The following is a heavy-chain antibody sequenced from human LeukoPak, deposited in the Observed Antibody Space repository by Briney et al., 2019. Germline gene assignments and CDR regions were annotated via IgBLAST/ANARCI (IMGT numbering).Heavy chain of an antibody. CDR1: GGSISSYY. D-gene: IGHD2-2*01. J-gene: IGHJ4*02. CDR3: AARRRVVPAAYFDY. CDR2: IYYSGST. Sequence: SETLSLTCTVSGGSISSYYWSWIRQPPGKGLEWIGYIYYSGSTNYNPSLKSRVTISVDTSKNQFSLKLSSVTAADTAVYYCAARRRVVPAAYFDYWGQGTLVTVSS. V-gene: IGHV4-59*12.